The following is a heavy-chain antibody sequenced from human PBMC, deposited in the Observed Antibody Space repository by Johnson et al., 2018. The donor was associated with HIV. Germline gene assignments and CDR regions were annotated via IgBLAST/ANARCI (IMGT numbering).Heavy chain of an antibody. Sequence: VQLVESGGGVVQPGRSLRLSCAASGFTFSSYGMHWVRQAPGKGLEWVAVIWYDGSSIYFADSVKGRFTISRDNSKNTLYLKMKSLRADETAIYYGAKSTWELRHLDAFDIWGQGTMVTVSS. CDR2: IWYDGSSI. J-gene: IGHJ3*02. D-gene: IGHD1-26*01. CDR1: GFTFSSYG. V-gene: IGHV3-33*06. CDR3: AKSTWELRHLDAFDI.